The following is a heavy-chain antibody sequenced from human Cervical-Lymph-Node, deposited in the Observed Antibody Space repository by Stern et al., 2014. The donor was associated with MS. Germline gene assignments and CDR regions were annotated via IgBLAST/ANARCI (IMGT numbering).Heavy chain of an antibody. Sequence: QVQLVESGAKVKKPGASVKVSCKTSGYTFTSLGISVVRQAPGQGLEWIGWVSAYNGNTTSAQQLQGRATLTTDTSPTTAYMELWSLTSDDTAVYYCASGSLEGFDPWGQGTLVTVSS. J-gene: IGHJ5*02. D-gene: IGHD5-24*01. V-gene: IGHV1-18*01. CDR1: GYTFTSLG. CDR3: ASGSLEGFDP. CDR2: VSAYNGNT.